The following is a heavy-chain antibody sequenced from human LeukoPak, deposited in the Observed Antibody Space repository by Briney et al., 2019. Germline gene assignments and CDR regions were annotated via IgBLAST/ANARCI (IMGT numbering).Heavy chain of an antibody. V-gene: IGHV4-4*07. J-gene: IGHJ2*01. CDR1: GGSISSYY. CDR3: ARDLDIVVVPAAPHYWYFDL. Sequence: PSETLSLTCTVSGGSISSYYWSWIRQPAGKGLEWIGRIYTSGSTNYNPSLTSRVTMSVDTSKNQFSLKLSSVTAADTAVYYCARDLDIVVVPAAPHYWYFDLWGRGTLVTVSS. CDR2: IYTSGST. D-gene: IGHD2-2*03.